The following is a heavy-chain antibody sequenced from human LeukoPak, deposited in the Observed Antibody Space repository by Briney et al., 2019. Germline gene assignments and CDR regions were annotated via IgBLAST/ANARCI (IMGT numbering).Heavy chain of an antibody. CDR3: ARALYSSGKPFDY. Sequence: SETLCLTCTVSGDSVTSGSYYWSWIRQPPGKGLEWIGYIFYSGSTNYNPSLNSRVTISLDTSKNQFSLRLSSVAAADTAMYYCARALYSSGKPFDYWGQGTLVTVSS. J-gene: IGHJ4*02. D-gene: IGHD6-19*01. V-gene: IGHV4-61*01. CDR2: IFYSGST. CDR1: GDSVTSGSYY.